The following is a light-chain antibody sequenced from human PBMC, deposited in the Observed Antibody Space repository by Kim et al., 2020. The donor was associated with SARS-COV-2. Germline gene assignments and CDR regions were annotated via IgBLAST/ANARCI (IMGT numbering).Light chain of an antibody. CDR3: KQYYSTPLT. CDR2: WAS. J-gene: IGKJ1*01. Sequence: DIVMTQSPDSLAVSLGERATINCKSSQSVLYSSNNKNYLAWYQQKPRQPPKLLIYWASTRESGVPDRFSGSGSGTDFTLTISSLQAEDVAVYYCKQYYSTPLTFGQGTKVDIK. V-gene: IGKV4-1*01. CDR1: QSVLYSSNNKNY.